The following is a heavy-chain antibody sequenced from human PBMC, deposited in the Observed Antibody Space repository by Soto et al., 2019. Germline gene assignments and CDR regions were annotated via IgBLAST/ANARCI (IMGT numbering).Heavy chain of an antibody. D-gene: IGHD5-18*01. J-gene: IGHJ6*02. CDR3: ARGIRNYYGTDV. Sequence: EVQLVESGGGLVQPGGSLRLSCAASGFTFTSYWMHWVRQAPGKGLVWVSRIKTDGSSTSYADSVRGRFTISRGNAMDTLYLQMNSLRDEDTAVYYCARGIRNYYGTDVWGQGTTVSVSS. V-gene: IGHV3-74*01. CDR1: GFTFTSYW. CDR2: IKTDGSST.